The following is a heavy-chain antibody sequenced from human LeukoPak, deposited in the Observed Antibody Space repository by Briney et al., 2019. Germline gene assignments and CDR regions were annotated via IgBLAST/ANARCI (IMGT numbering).Heavy chain of an antibody. CDR2: INHSGST. CDR3: ARMRIGWWTGITAAFDT. Sequence: SETLSLTCAVSGGSISSGGYSWSWIRQPPGKGLEWIGEINHSGSTNYNPSLKSRVTISVDTSKNQFSLKLSSVTAADTAVYYCARMRIGWWTGITAAFDTWGQGTMVTVSS. CDR1: GGSISSGGYS. V-gene: IGHV4-34*01. J-gene: IGHJ3*02. D-gene: IGHD2-15*01.